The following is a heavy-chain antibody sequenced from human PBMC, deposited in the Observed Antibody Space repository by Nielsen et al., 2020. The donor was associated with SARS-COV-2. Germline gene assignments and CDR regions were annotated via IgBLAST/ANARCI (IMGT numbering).Heavy chain of an antibody. D-gene: IGHD2-8*01. CDR2: INHSGSN. J-gene: IGHJ6*02. CDR3: ARGGGRSIMVYARRGYGMDV. CDR1: GGSFSGYY. Sequence: SETLSLTCAVYGGSFSGYYWSWIRQPPGKGLEWIGEINHSGSNNSNPSLKSQVTISVDTSKNQFSLKLSSVTAADTAVYYCARGGGRSIMVYARRGYGMDVWGQGTTVTVSS. V-gene: IGHV4-34*01.